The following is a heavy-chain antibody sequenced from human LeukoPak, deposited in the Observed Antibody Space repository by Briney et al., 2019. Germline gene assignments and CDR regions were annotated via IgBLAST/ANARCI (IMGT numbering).Heavy chain of an antibody. CDR3: ARDRGWYDAFGI. CDR2: INSDGSST. CDR1: GSTFSSYW. J-gene: IGHJ3*02. D-gene: IGHD6-19*01. Sequence: HPGGPLRLSCAASGSTFSSYWMHWVRQAPGKALVWVSRINSDGSSTSYADSVKGRFTISRDNAKNTLYLQMNSLRAEGTAVYYCARDRGWYDAFGIWGQGTMVTVSS. V-gene: IGHV3-74*01.